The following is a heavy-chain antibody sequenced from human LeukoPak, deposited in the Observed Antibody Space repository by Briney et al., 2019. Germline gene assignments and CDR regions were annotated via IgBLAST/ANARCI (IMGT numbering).Heavy chain of an antibody. CDR3: AREVPPRNYYYYYYMDV. CDR2: IYSGGST. CDR1: GFTVSSNY. D-gene: IGHD2-2*01. Sequence: GGSLRLSCAASGFTVSSNYMSWVRQAPGKGLEWVSVIYSGGSTYYADSVKGRFTISRDNSKNTLYLQMNSLRAEDTAVYYCAREVPPRNYYYYYYMDVWGKGTTVTVSS. J-gene: IGHJ6*03. V-gene: IGHV3-53*01.